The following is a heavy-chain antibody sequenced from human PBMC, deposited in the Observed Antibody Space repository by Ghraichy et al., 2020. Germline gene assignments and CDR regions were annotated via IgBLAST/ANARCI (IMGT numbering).Heavy chain of an antibody. J-gene: IGHJ3*02. CDR1: GFTFSNYW. V-gene: IGHV3-7*01. CDR3: ARSAIYCSGSTCYRGAFDI. Sequence: GSLRLSCAASGFTFSNYWMTWVRQAPGKGLEWVANIKKDEAERYYVDSVKGRFTVSRDNAENSLYLQMISLRAEDTAMYYCARSAIYCSGSTCYRGAFDIWGQGTMVTVSS. D-gene: IGHD2-2*02. CDR2: IKKDEAER.